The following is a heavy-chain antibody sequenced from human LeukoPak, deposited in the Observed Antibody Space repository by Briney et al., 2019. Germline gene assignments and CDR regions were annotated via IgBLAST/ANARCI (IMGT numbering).Heavy chain of an antibody. CDR2: IWSDGNNK. V-gene: IGHV3-33*08. CDR3: AIDYCSSISCMDA. D-gene: IGHD2-2*01. CDR1: GFTFIRYG. J-gene: IGHJ6*02. Sequence: GTSLGLSCAAAGFTFIRYGPHWVRQAPGKGLEWVAVIWSDGNNKEHGDSVKGRFTISRDNSKNTLYLQMNSLRAEDTAMYYCAIDYCSSISCMDAWGQGTTVTVSS.